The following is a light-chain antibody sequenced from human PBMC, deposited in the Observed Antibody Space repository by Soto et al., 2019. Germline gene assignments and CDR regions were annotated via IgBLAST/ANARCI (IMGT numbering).Light chain of an antibody. CDR1: QTVLYSPNNKNY. CDR3: QQYSDTPRT. Sequence: DIVMTQSPDSLAVSLGERATINCKSSQTVLYSPNNKNYLAWYQKKAGQPPKLLIYWASTRESGVPDRFIGSGSGTDFTLTISSLKAEDMAVYYCQQYSDTPRTFGQGTKVEFK. CDR2: WAS. V-gene: IGKV4-1*01. J-gene: IGKJ1*01.